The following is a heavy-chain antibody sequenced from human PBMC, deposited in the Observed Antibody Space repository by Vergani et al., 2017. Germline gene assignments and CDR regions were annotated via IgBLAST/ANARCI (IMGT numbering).Heavy chain of an antibody. V-gene: IGHV3-15*01. CDR3: TTDTGIAVAGTGLTYLLWDY. D-gene: IGHD6-19*01. CDR2: IKSKTDGGTT. J-gene: IGHJ4*02. CDR1: GFTFSNAW. Sequence: EVQLVESGGGLVKPGGSLRLSCAASGFTFSNAWMSWVRQAPGKGLEWVGRIKSKTDGGTTDYAAPVKGRFTISRDDSKNTLYLQMNSLKTEDTAVYYCTTDTGIAVAGTGLTYLLWDYWGQGTLVTVSS.